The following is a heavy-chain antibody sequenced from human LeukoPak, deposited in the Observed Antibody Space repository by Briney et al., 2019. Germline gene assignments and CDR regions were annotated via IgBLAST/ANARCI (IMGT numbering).Heavy chain of an antibody. Sequence: GGSLRPSCAASGFTFSSYWMSWVRQAPGKGLEWVANIKQDGSEKYYVDSVKGRFTISRDNAKNSLYLQMNSLRAEDTAVYYCARRRYSGSSQHFDYWGQGTLVTVSS. V-gene: IGHV3-7*01. D-gene: IGHD1-26*01. CDR3: ARRRYSGSSQHFDY. CDR1: GFTFSSYW. J-gene: IGHJ4*02. CDR2: IKQDGSEK.